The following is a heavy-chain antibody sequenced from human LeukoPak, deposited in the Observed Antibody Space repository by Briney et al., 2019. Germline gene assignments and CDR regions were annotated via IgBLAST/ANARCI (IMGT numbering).Heavy chain of an antibody. D-gene: IGHD3-3*01. V-gene: IGHV3-23*01. CDR2: ISGSGGST. CDR3: AKDLWDFWSGYPFDY. Sequence: PGGSLRLSCAASGFTVSSNDMSWVRQAPGKGLEWVSAISGSGGSTYYADSVKGRFTISRDNSKNTLYLQMNSLRAEDTAVYFCAKDLWDFWSGYPFDYWGQGTLVTVSS. CDR1: GFTVSSND. J-gene: IGHJ4*02.